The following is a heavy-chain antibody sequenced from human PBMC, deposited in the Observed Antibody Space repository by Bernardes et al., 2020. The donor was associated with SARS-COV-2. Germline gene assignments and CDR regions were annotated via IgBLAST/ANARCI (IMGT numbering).Heavy chain of an antibody. CDR1: GFTFRTSG. Sequence: GRSLLTSCAAAGFTFRTSGLHWVRQDPGPGLEWVTVIDTDGSNKYYADSVKGRFTISRDNSKNTLYLQMDSLRAEDTAVYYCAKGYIDAAGIDYVGLDVWGQGTTVTASS. D-gene: IGHD6-13*01. V-gene: IGHV3-33*06. CDR2: IDTDGSNK. CDR3: AKGYIDAAGIDYVGLDV. J-gene: IGHJ6*02.